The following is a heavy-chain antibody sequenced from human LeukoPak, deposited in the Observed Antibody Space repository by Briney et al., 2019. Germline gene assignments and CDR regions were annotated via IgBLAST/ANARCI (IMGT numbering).Heavy chain of an antibody. V-gene: IGHV3-30-3*01. CDR1: GFTFSSYA. CDR3: ARSNLGYYYYYMDV. J-gene: IGHJ6*03. CDR2: ISYDGSNK. Sequence: GRSLRLSCAASGFTFSSYAMHWIRQAPGKGLEWVAVISYDGSNKYYADSVKGRFTISRDNSKNTLYLQMNSLRAEDTAVYYCARSNLGYYYYYMDVWGKGTTVTVSS.